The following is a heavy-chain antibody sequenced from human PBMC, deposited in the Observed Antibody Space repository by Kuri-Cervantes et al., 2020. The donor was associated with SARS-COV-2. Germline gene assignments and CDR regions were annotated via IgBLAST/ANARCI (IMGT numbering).Heavy chain of an antibody. V-gene: IGHV4-59*08. J-gene: IGHJ6*02. CDR1: GFTFSSYW. Sequence: SQTLSLTCAASGFTFSSYWMSWVRQAPGKGLEWIGYIYYSGSTNYNPSLKSRVTISVDTSKNQFSLRLSSVTAADTAVYYCARGGVLPDYYYYGLDVWGRGTTVTVSS. D-gene: IGHD3-10*01. CDR2: IYYSGST. CDR3: ARGGVLPDYYYYGLDV.